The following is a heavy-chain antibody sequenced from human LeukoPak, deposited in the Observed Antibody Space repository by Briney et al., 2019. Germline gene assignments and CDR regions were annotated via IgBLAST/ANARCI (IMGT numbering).Heavy chain of an antibody. D-gene: IGHD5-12*01. CDR1: GGSISTYY. Sequence: SETLSLTCTASGGSISTYYWSWIRQPPGKGLEWIGSIYYSGSTYYNPSLKSRVTISVDTSKNQFSLKLSSVTAADTAVYYCARELDSGYDHKTYYYYGMDVWGQGTTVTVSS. J-gene: IGHJ6*02. CDR3: ARELDSGYDHKTYYYYGMDV. CDR2: IYYSGST. V-gene: IGHV4-39*07.